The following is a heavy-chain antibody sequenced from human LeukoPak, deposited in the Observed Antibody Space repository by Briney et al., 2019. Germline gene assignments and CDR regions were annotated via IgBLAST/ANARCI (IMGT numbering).Heavy chain of an antibody. Sequence: PGGSLRLSCAASGFTLRSYWMSWVRQAPGKGLEWVASIKHDGSEKYYVDSVKGRFTISRDNAKNSLYLQMNSLRAEDTAVYYCAAIRGADYWGQGTLVTVSS. CDR1: GFTLRSYW. J-gene: IGHJ4*02. V-gene: IGHV3-7*02. CDR2: IKHDGSEK. D-gene: IGHD3-10*01. CDR3: AAIRGADY.